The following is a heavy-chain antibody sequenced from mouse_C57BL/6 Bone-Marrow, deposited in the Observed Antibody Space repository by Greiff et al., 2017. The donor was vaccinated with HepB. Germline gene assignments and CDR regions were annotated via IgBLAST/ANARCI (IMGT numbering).Heavy chain of an antibody. CDR1: GYTFTSYW. CDR3: ARSCDYDYAMDY. Sequence: QVQLQQPGAELVRPGSSAKLSCKASGYTFTSYWMHWVKQRPIQGLEWIGNIDPSDSETHYNQKFKDKATLTVDKSSSTAYMQLSSLTSEDSAVYYCARSCDYDYAMDYWGQGTSVTVSS. CDR2: IDPSDSET. V-gene: IGHV1-52*01. J-gene: IGHJ4*01. D-gene: IGHD2-4*01.